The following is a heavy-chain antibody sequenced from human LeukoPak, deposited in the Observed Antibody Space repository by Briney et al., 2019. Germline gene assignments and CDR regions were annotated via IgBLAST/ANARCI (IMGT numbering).Heavy chain of an antibody. V-gene: IGHV3-23*01. CDR1: GFTFSSSA. CDR3: AREAVTRNYFDY. J-gene: IGHJ4*02. Sequence: PGGSLRLSCAASGFTFSSSAMSWVRQAPGKGLEWVSAISGSGGGTDYADSVKGRFTISRDNSKNTLYLQMNSLRAEDTAVYYCAREAVTRNYFDYWGQGTLVTVSS. CDR2: ISGSGGGT. D-gene: IGHD4-17*01.